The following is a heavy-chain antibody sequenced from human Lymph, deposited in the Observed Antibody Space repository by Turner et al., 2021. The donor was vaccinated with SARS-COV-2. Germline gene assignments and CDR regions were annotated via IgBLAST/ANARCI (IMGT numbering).Heavy chain of an antibody. Sequence: QVQLQESGPGLVKPSQTLSLTCTVSGGSISSGDYYWGWIPQPPGKGLELIGYIYYSGSTFNNPSLKSRVTISVDTSKNQFSLKLSSVTAADTAVYYCARVVVLRRAYFDYWGQGTLVTVSS. D-gene: IGHD2-8*01. CDR1: GGSISSGDYY. CDR3: ARVVVLRRAYFDY. CDR2: IYYSGST. J-gene: IGHJ4*02. V-gene: IGHV4-30-4*01.